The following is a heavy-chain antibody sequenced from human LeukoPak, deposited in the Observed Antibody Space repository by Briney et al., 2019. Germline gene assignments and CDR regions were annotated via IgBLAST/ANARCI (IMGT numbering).Heavy chain of an antibody. J-gene: IGHJ4*02. CDR1: GGSISSYH. Sequence: SETLSLTCTVSGGSISSYHWSWIRQPPGKGLEWIGYIYSSGSTNYNPSLESRVTISVDTSKNQLSLKLSSVTAAHTAVYYCARLGCTSNWYKIDYWGQGTLVTVSS. CDR3: ARLGCTSNWYKIDY. D-gene: IGHD1/OR15-1a*01. CDR2: IYSSGST. V-gene: IGHV4-59*08.